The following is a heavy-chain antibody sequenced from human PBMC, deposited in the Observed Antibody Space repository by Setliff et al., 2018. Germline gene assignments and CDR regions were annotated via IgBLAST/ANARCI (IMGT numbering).Heavy chain of an antibody. CDR2: ISYSGIT. D-gene: IGHD7-27*01. Sequence: SETLSLTCTVSGASVSSHYWDWIRQPPGKGLEWIGFISYSGITTYNVSLKSRVTISVDTSKSQFSLNLTSVTAADTAVYYCARYFSRLPQLGIYGWLDSWGQGTLVTAPQ. CDR1: GASVSSHY. J-gene: IGHJ4*02. V-gene: IGHV4-59*02. CDR3: ARYFSRLPQLGIYGWLDS.